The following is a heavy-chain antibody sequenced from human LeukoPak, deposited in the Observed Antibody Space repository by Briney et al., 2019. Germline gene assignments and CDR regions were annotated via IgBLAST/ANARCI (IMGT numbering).Heavy chain of an antibody. CDR3: AKGGTILGVIRCFDN. D-gene: IGHD3-10*01. J-gene: IGHJ4*02. V-gene: IGHV3-23*01. CDR2: ICTDGGRT. CDR1: GFTFSSSA. Sequence: PGGSLRLSCAASGFTFSSSAMTWVRQAPGKGLEWVSGICTDGGRTYYADSVKARFTISRDNSKNTLYLQMNSLRAEDTAVYYCAKGGTILGVIRCFDNWGQGTLVTVSS.